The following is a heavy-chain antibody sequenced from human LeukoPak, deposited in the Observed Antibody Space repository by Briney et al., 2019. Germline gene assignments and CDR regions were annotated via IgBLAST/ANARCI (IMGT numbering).Heavy chain of an antibody. CDR3: ARSPHILTGENSDY. CDR2: IIPIFGTA. J-gene: IGHJ4*02. D-gene: IGHD3-9*01. V-gene: IGHV1-69*06. CDR1: GGTFSSYA. Sequence: SVKVSCKASGGTFSSYAISWVRQAPGQGLEWMGGIIPIFGTANYAQKFQGRVTITADKSTSTAYMELSSLRSEDTAVYYCARSPHILTGENSDYWGQGTLVTVSS.